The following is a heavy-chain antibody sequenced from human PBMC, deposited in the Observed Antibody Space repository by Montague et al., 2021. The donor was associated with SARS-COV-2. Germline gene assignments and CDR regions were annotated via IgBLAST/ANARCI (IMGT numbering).Heavy chain of an antibody. D-gene: IGHD4-17*01. CDR3: ARYTRQIRLIVFDYGMDV. CDR2: IYYSGST. Sequence: SETLSLTCTVSGGSISSYYWGWIRQPPGKGLEWIGYIYYSGSTNYNPSLKSRVTISVDTSKNQFSLKLSSVTAADTAVYYCARYTRQIRLIVFDYGMDVWGQGTTVTVSS. CDR1: GGSISSYY. J-gene: IGHJ6*02. V-gene: IGHV4-59*01.